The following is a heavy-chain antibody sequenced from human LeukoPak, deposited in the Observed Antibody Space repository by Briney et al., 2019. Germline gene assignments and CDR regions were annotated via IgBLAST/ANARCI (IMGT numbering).Heavy chain of an antibody. Sequence: ASVKVSCKASGYTFTSYGISWVRQAPGQGLEWMGWINPNSGGTNYAQKFQGRVTMTRDTSISTAYMELSRLRSDDTAVYYCARVSIAAAGSALANFDYWGQGTLVTVSS. V-gene: IGHV1-2*02. D-gene: IGHD6-13*01. CDR1: GYTFTSYG. CDR2: INPNSGGT. J-gene: IGHJ4*02. CDR3: ARVSIAAAGSALANFDY.